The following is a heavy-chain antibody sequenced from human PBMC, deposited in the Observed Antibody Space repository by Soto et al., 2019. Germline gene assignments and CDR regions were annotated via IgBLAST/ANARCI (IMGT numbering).Heavy chain of an antibody. D-gene: IGHD6-13*01. CDR1: GGSFSGYY. J-gene: IGHJ6*02. CDR2: INHSGST. V-gene: IGHV4-34*01. Sequence: SETLSLTCAVYGGSFSGYYWSWIRQPPGKGLEWIGEINHSGSTNYNPSLKSRVTISVDTSKNQFSLKLSSVTAADMAVYYCRISEYSSSWTLRGVYGMDVWGQGTTVTVSS. CDR3: RISEYSSSWTLRGVYGMDV.